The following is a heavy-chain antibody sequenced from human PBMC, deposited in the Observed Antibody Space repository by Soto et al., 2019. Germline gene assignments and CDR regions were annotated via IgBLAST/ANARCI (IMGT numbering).Heavy chain of an antibody. CDR3: ARNPDSSSWYADY. D-gene: IGHD6-13*01. J-gene: IGHJ4*02. Sequence: SLRLSCAASGFTFSSYGMHWVRQAPGKGLEWVAVISYDGSNKYYADSVKGRFTISRDNSKNTLYLQMNSLRAEDTAVYYCARNPDSSSWYADYWGQGTLVTVSS. CDR2: ISYDGSNK. V-gene: IGHV3-30*03. CDR1: GFTFSSYG.